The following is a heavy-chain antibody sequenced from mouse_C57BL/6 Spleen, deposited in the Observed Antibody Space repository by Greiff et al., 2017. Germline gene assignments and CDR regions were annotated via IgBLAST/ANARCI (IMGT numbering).Heavy chain of an antibody. V-gene: IGHV1-22*01. CDR1: GYTFTDYN. J-gene: IGHJ1*03. CDR2: INPNNGGT. D-gene: IGHD1-1*01. CDR3: ARSYGSSPYWYFDV. Sequence: DVKLQESGPELVKPGASVKMSCKASGYTFTDYNMHWVKQSHGKSLEWIGYINPNNGGTSYNQKFKGKATLTANKSSSTAYMELRSLTSEDSAVYYCARSYGSSPYWYFDVWGTGTTVTVSS.